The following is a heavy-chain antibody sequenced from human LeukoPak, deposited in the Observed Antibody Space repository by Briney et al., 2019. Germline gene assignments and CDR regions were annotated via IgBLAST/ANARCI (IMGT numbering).Heavy chain of an antibody. J-gene: IGHJ4*02. CDR1: GVSISSTSYC. CDR3: ARYSVVKEYYFDY. V-gene: IGHV4-39*01. CDR2: IYYSGST. D-gene: IGHD4-23*01. Sequence: SETLSLTCTVSGVSISSTSYCWGWIRQPPGKGLEWIGTIYYSGSTYYNPSLKSRVTISVDTPKNQFSLKLSSVTAADTAVYYCARYSVVKEYYFDYWGQGALVTVSS.